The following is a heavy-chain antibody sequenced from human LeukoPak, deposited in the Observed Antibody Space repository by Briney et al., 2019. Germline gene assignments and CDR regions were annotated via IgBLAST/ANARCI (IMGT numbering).Heavy chain of an antibody. CDR3: ARHLRVDFDY. V-gene: IGHV4-59*08. J-gene: IGHJ4*02. Sequence: SETLSLTCTVSGGSLSSYYWSWIRQPPGKGLEWIGYIYYSGSTNYNPSLKSRVTISVDTSKNQFSLKLSSVTAADTAVYYCARHLRVDFDYWGQGTLVTVSS. CDR1: GGSLSSYY. D-gene: IGHD2-15*01. CDR2: IYYSGST.